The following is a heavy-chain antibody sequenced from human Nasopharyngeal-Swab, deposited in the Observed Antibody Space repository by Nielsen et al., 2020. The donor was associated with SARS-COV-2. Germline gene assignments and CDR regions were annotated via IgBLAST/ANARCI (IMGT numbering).Heavy chain of an antibody. CDR3: AGTTDCTNGVCYQIFDY. CDR2: IYYSGST. CDR1: GGSISSGGYY. V-gene: IGHV4-31*03. D-gene: IGHD2-8*01. Sequence: SETLSLTCTVSGGSISSGGYYWSWIRQHPGKGLEWIGYIYYSGSTYYNPSLKGRVTISVDTSKNQFSLKLSSVTAADTAVYYCAGTTDCTNGVCYQIFDYWGQGTLVTVSS. J-gene: IGHJ4*02.